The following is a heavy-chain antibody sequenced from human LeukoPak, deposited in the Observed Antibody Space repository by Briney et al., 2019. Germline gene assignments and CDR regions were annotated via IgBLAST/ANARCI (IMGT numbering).Heavy chain of an antibody. CDR3: ARHRIAARGSFDY. Sequence: SDTLSLTCTVSGGSIGSSYYYWGWIRQPPGRGLEWIGSIYYSGSTYYNPSLKSRATISEDTSKNQFSLKLNSVTAADTAVYYCARHRIAARGSFDYWGQGTLVIVSS. CDR1: GGSIGSSYYY. CDR2: IYYSGST. D-gene: IGHD6-6*01. V-gene: IGHV4-39*01. J-gene: IGHJ4*02.